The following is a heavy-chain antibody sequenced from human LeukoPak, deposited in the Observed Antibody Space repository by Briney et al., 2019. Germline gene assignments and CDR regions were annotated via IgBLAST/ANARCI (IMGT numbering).Heavy chain of an antibody. V-gene: IGHV4-59*12. CDR1: GGSISSYY. J-gene: IGHJ3*02. CDR3: ARSPGGSYVDAFDI. D-gene: IGHD1-26*01. Sequence: SETLSLTCTVSGGSISSYYWSWIRQPPGKGLEWIGYIYYSGSTNYNPSLKSRVTISVDTSKNQFSLKLSSVTAADTAVYYCARSPGGSYVDAFDIWGQGTMVTVSS. CDR2: IYYSGST.